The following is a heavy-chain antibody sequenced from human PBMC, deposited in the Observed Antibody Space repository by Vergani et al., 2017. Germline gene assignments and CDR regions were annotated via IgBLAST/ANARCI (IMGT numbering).Heavy chain of an antibody. Sequence: QVQLVESGGGVVQPGRSLRLSCAASGFTFSSYGMHWVRQAPGKGLEWVAVIWYDGSNKYYADSVQGRFTISRDNSKNTLYLQMNSLRAEDTAVYYWARPYYDFWSGYYDAFNIWGQGTMVTVSS. CDR1: GFTFSSYG. V-gene: IGHV3-33*01. CDR3: ARPYYDFWSGYYDAFNI. J-gene: IGHJ3*02. D-gene: IGHD3-3*01. CDR2: IWYDGSNK.